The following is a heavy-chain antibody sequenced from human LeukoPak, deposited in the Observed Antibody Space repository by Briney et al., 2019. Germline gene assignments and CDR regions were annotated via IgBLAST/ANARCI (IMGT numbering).Heavy chain of an antibody. CDR2: ISAYNGNT. D-gene: IGHD6-13*01. CDR1: GYTFTSYG. CDR3: ARDSRVAQQLVAGP. Sequence: ASVKVSCKASGYTFTSYGISWVRQAPGQGLEWMGWISAYNGNTNYAQKLQGRVTMTTDTSTSTAYMELRSLRSDDTAVYYCARDSRVAQQLVAGPWGQGTLVTVSS. V-gene: IGHV1-18*01. J-gene: IGHJ5*02.